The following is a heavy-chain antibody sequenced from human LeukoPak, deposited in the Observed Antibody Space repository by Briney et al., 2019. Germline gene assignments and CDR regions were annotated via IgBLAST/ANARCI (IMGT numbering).Heavy chain of an antibody. J-gene: IGHJ4*02. Sequence: PGGSLRLSCATSGLAFSNLWMYWVRQAPGKGLEWVASIKPDGSEDFYADSVKGRFNISRDNAKSSLFLQMTNLKAEDTAVYYCAVDRRFKIFDYWGQGTLVTVSS. CDR3: AVDRRFKIFDY. CDR1: GLAFSNLW. V-gene: IGHV3-7*01. D-gene: IGHD5-24*01. CDR2: IKPDGSED.